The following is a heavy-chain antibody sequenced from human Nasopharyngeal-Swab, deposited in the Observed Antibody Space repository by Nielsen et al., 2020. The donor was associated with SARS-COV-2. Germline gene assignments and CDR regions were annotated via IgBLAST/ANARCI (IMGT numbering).Heavy chain of an antibody. CDR1: PFIFSASA. J-gene: IGHJ4*02. Sequence: GESLKISCAASPFIFSASAIHWVRQASGKGLEWVGRIGDKDHNYATTYGASVQGRFTIYRDDSKNTAFLQMDSLKTEDMALYYCTTDFYFDYWGQGTLVTVSS. CDR2: IGDKDHNYAT. CDR3: TTDFYFDY. V-gene: IGHV3-73*01.